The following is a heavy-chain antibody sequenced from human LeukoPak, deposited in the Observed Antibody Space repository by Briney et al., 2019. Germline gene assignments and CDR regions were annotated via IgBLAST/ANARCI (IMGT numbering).Heavy chain of an antibody. J-gene: IGHJ4*02. CDR3: AKDMYYYDSSGYSFYFDY. D-gene: IGHD3-22*01. Sequence: PAGSLRLSCTASGFTFGDYAMSWVRQAPGKGLEWVGFIRSKAYGGTTESAASVKGRFTISRDDSETIAYLQMNSLRAEDTAVYYCAKDMYYYDSSGYSFYFDYWGQGTLVTVSS. CDR2: IRSKAYGGTT. CDR1: GFTFGDYA. V-gene: IGHV3-49*04.